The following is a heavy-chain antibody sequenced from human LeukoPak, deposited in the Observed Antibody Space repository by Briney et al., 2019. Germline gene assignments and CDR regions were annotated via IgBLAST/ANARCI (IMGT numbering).Heavy chain of an antibody. CDR3: ATDPGGYFDY. CDR1: GGTFSSYA. CDR2: IIPIFGTA. Sequence: SVKVSCKASGGTFSSYAISWVRQAPGQGLEWMGRIIPIFGTANYAQKFQGRVTITTDESTSTAYMELSSLRSEDTAVYYCATDPGGYFDYWGQGTLVTVSS. V-gene: IGHV1-69*05. J-gene: IGHJ4*02. D-gene: IGHD3-10*01.